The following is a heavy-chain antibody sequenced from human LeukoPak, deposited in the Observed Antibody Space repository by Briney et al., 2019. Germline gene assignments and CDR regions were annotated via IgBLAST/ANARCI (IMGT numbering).Heavy chain of an antibody. D-gene: IGHD2-8*01. CDR2: ISAYNGNT. Sequence: GASVKVSCKASGYTFTSYGISCVRQAPGQGLEWMGWISAYNGNTNYAQKLQGRVTMTTDTSTSTAYMELRSLRSDDTAVYYCARGSCTNGVCYFFDYWGQGTLVTVSS. V-gene: IGHV1-18*01. CDR3: ARGSCTNGVCYFFDY. CDR1: GYTFTSYG. J-gene: IGHJ4*02.